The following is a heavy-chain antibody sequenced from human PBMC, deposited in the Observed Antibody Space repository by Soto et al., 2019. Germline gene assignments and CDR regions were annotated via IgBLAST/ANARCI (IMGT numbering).Heavy chain of an antibody. Sequence: EMQLGESGGGLVKPGGSLRLSCAVSGYAFEVAWMNWVRQAPGKGLEWVGRIKSKPDGGTTEYAAPVEGRFTSSRDDSTSTLYLQMNSLRTEDTAVYYCTTGRRDYYGNSYMDLWGKGTTVTVSS. CDR3: TTGRRDYYGNSYMDL. CDR2: IKSKPDGGTT. D-gene: IGHD3-22*01. J-gene: IGHJ6*03. V-gene: IGHV3-15*01. CDR1: GYAFEVAW.